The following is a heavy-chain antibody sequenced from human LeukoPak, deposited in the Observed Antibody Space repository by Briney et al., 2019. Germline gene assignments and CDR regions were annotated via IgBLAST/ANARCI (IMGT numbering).Heavy chain of an antibody. Sequence: SQTLSLTCTVSGGSISSGGYYWSWIRQHPGKGLEWIGYIYYSGSTNYNPSLKSRVTISVDTSKNQFSLKLSSVTAADTAVYYCAIRDGYNHAFDIWGQGTMVTVSS. V-gene: IGHV4-61*08. CDR3: AIRDGYNHAFDI. CDR1: GGSISSGGYY. CDR2: IYYSGST. J-gene: IGHJ3*02. D-gene: IGHD5-24*01.